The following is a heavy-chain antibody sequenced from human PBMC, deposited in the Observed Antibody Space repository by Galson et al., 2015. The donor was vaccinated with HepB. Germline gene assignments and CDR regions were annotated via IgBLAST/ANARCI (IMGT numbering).Heavy chain of an antibody. J-gene: IGHJ6*02. CDR2: ISHDGSDE. D-gene: IGHD3-10*01. V-gene: IGHV3-30*18. CDR1: GFIFSNYG. Sequence: SLRLSCATSGFIFSNYGLHWVRQAPGKGLKWVALISHDGSDEYYADSVKGRFTISRDNSKNTLYLEVNSLRADDAAVYYCAKEGSMYSYYSGMDVWGQGTTVTVSS. CDR3: AKEGSMYSYYSGMDV.